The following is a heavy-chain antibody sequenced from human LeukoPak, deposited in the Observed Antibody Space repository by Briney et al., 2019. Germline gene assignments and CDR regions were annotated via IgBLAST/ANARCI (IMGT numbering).Heavy chain of an antibody. J-gene: IGHJ2*01. V-gene: IGHV4-59*01. CDR2: INYSGST. Sequence: SETLSLTCAVYGGSFSGYYWSWIRQPPGKGLEWIGYINYSGSTNYNPSLKSRLTMAIDTSNNQFSLKLSSVTAADTAVYYCAGPTRLPDLWGRGTLVTVSS. D-gene: IGHD4-11*01. CDR3: AGPTRLPDL. CDR1: GGSFSGYY.